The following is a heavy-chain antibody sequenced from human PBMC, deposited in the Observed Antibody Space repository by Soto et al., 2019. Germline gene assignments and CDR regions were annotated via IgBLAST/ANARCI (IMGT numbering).Heavy chain of an antibody. V-gene: IGHV3-30-3*01. D-gene: IGHD6-19*01. J-gene: IGHJ6*02. CDR3: ARAQGIAVAGMKVGGMDV. CDR2: ISYDGSNK. CDR1: GFTFSSYA. Sequence: QVQLVESGGGVVQPGRSLRLSCAASGFTFSSYAMHWVRQAPGKGLEWVAVISYDGSNKYYADSVKGRFTISRDNSKNPLYLQMNSLRAEDTAVYYCARAQGIAVAGMKVGGMDVWGQGTTVTVSS.